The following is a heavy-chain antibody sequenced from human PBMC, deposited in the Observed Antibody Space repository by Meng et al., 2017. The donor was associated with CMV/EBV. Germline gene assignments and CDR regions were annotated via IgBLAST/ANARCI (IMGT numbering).Heavy chain of an antibody. CDR3: AREGDNPFDY. CDR1: GGSNSSGDYY. CDR2: TYYSGST. V-gene: IGHV4-30-4*08. Sequence: PALLHLSPTQYLPCTGSGGSNSSGDYYWSWIRQPPGKGLEGIGYTYYSGSTYYNPSLKSRVTISVDTSKNQFSLKLSSVTAADTAVYYCAREGDNPFDYWGQGTLVTVSS. J-gene: IGHJ4*02. D-gene: IGHD2-21*02.